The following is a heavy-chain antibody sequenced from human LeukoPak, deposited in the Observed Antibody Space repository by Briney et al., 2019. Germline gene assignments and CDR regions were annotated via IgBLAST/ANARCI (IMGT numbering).Heavy chain of an antibody. D-gene: IGHD3-3*01. Sequence: GGSLRLSCAASGFTFSSYSMNWVRQAPGKGLEWVSYISSSSSTIYYADSVKGRFTISRDNAKNSLYLQMNSLRAEDTAVYYCARGPTYYDFWSGYTHFDYWGQGTLVTVSS. CDR2: ISSSSSTI. CDR3: ARGPTYYDFWSGYTHFDY. J-gene: IGHJ4*02. V-gene: IGHV3-48*01. CDR1: GFTFSSYS.